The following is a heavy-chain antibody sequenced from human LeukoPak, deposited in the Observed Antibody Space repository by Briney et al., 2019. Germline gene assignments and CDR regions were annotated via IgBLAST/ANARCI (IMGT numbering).Heavy chain of an antibody. J-gene: IGHJ6*04. Sequence: PSETLSLTCTVSGGSISSSSYYWGWIRQSPGKGLEWIGKIYYSGSTYYNPSLKSRVTISVDTSKNQFSLKLSSVTAADTAVYYCARVHHVALQWWQVTSSGMDVWGKGTTVTVSS. V-gene: IGHV4-39*07. D-gene: IGHD2-15*01. CDR3: ARVHHVALQWWQVTSSGMDV. CDR1: GGSISSSSYY. CDR2: IYYSGST.